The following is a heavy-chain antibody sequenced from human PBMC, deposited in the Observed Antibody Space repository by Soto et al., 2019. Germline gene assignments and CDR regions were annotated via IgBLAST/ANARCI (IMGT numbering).Heavy chain of an antibody. V-gene: IGHV4-39*01. CDR2: MWEIRSA. D-gene: IGHD3-10*01. J-gene: IGHJ5*02. CDR3: ARHRTNNYGSGLPFDP. Sequence: PSETLSLTCTVSGGSISGSSYYWAWIRQPPGKGLEWIGSMWEIRSAQYNPSVKSGVSICVDTWKSQFSLKLNSVTDADTAVYYCARHRTNNYGSGLPFDPWGQGILVAVSS. CDR1: GGSISGSSYY.